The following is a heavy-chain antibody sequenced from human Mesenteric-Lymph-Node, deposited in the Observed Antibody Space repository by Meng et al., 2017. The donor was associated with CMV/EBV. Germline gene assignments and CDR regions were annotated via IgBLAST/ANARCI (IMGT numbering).Heavy chain of an antibody. V-gene: IGHV3-11*01. CDR3: ARKGRDIRCYDY. D-gene: IGHD4/OR15-4a*01. CDR1: GFTFSDYY. J-gene: IGHJ4*02. Sequence: GGSLRLSCAASGFTFSDYYMSWIRQTPGKGLEYISYISSSGSTIFYADSVKGRFTISRDNAKNSLYLQMNSLRPEDTAVYYCARKGRDIRCYDYWGQGTVVPSPQ. CDR2: ISSSGSTI.